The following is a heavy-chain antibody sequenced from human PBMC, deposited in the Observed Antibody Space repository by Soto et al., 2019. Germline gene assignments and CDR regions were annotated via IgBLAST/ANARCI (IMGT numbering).Heavy chain of an antibody. J-gene: IGHJ4*02. CDR3: ARGVDYGDPYYYFAH. V-gene: IGHV4-31*03. Sequence: QVQLQESGPGLVKPSQTLSLSCTVSGGSISNGGYYWSWIRQPPGKGLEWIGYVYSSGSTYYNSALKSRLTKSRDTSKNQYSLRLSSVTAADTAVYYCARGVDYGDPYYYFAHWGQGTLVTVSS. D-gene: IGHD4-17*01. CDR1: GGSISNGGYY. CDR2: VYSSGST.